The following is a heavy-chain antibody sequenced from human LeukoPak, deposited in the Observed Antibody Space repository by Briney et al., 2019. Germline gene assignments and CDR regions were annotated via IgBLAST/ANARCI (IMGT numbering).Heavy chain of an antibody. D-gene: IGHD3-3*01. J-gene: IGHJ5*02. V-gene: IGHV4-59*01. CDR1: GGSISSYY. CDR2: IYYSGST. CDR3: ARSPRSGYFVSAWFDP. Sequence: SETLSLTCTVSGGSISSYYWSWIRQPPGKGLEWIGYIYYSGSTNYNPSLKSRVTISVDTSKNQFPLKLSSVTAADTAVYYCARSPRSGYFVSAWFDPWGQGTLVTVSS.